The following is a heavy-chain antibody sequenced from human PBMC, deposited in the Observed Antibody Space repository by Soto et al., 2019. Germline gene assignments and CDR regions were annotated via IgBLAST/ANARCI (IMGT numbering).Heavy chain of an antibody. Sequence: QVQLVESGGGVVQPGRSLRLSWAASGFTFSSYGMHWVRQAPGKGLEWVAVISYDGSNKYYADSVKGRFTISRDNSKNTLYLQRNSLRAEDTAVYYCAKDRFRIAVAAPFDYWGQGTLVTVSS. CDR1: GFTFSSYG. CDR2: ISYDGSNK. V-gene: IGHV3-30*18. D-gene: IGHD6-19*01. CDR3: AKDRFRIAVAAPFDY. J-gene: IGHJ4*02.